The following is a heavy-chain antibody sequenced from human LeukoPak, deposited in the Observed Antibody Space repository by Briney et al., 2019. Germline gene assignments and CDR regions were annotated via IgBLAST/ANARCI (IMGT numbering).Heavy chain of an antibody. CDR2: VYYSGST. D-gene: IGHD1-26*01. J-gene: IGHJ4*02. CDR3: ARARTSPIFPWEN. Sequence: PSETLSLTCTVSGGSISSYYWSWIRQPPGKGLEWIGYVYYSGSTEYNPSLRSRVTISVDKSKNQFSLKLSSVTAADTAVYYCARARTSPIFPWENWGQGTLVTVSS. V-gene: IGHV4-59*12. CDR1: GGSISSYY.